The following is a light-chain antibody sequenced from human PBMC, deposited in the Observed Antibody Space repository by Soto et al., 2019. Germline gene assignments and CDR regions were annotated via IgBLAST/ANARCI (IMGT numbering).Light chain of an antibody. CDR2: HDS. CDR3: QLWDSNSDHVV. CDR1: SIGSNS. Sequence: SYELTQPPSVSVAPGQTARITCGGDSIGSNSVHWYQQKPGQAPVLVVYHDSDRPSGIPERFSGSNSGNTAALTISRVEAGDEADYYCQLWDSNSDHVVFGGGTKVTVL. V-gene: IGLV3-21*02. J-gene: IGLJ2*01.